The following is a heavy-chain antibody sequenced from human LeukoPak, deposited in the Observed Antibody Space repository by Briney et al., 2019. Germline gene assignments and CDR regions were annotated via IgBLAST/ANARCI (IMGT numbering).Heavy chain of an antibody. CDR3: AKDLVYDSSGYYTPGAFDI. CDR2: ISGSGGST. Sequence: GGSLRLSCAASGFAFSTYAMSWVRQAPGKGLEWVSAISGSGGSTYYADSVKGRFTISRDNSKNTLYLQMNSLRAEDTAVYYFAKDLVYDSSGYYTPGAFDIWGQGTMVTVSS. J-gene: IGHJ3*02. V-gene: IGHV3-23*01. CDR1: GFAFSTYA. D-gene: IGHD3-22*01.